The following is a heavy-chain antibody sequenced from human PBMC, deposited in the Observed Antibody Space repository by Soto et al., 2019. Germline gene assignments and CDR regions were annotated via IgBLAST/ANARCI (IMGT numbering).Heavy chain of an antibody. CDR1: GFTFSTYG. Sequence: QVQLVESGGGVVQPGRSLRVSCAASGFTFSTYGMHWVRQAPGKGLEWVAVTWYAGTKKYYADSVKGRFTISRDNSKNTLYLQINSLRAGDTGIYYCAGADDFAWGFDVWGQGTMVTVSS. J-gene: IGHJ3*01. V-gene: IGHV3-33*01. CDR2: TWYAGTKK. D-gene: IGHD3-9*01. CDR3: AGADDFAWGFDV.